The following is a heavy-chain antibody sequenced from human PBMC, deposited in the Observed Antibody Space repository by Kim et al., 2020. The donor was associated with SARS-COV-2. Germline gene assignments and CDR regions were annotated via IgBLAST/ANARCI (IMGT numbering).Heavy chain of an antibody. J-gene: IGHJ4*02. D-gene: IGHD3-22*01. V-gene: IGHV4-39*01. CDR3: ASDSMIVVVPFDY. Sequence: YNPSLKSRVTISVDTSKNQFSLKLSSVTAADTAVYYCASDSMIVVVPFDYWGQGTLVTVSS.